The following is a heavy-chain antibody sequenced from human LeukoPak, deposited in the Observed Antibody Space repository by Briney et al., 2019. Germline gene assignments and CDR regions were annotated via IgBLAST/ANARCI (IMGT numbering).Heavy chain of an antibody. Sequence: SETLSLTCTVSGGSISSYYWSWIRQPPGKGLEWIGYIYYSGSTNYNPSLKSRVTISVDTSKNQFSLKLSSVTAADTAVYYCATNPGDFSRFDYWGQGTLVTVSS. CDR2: IYYSGST. CDR3: ATNPGDFSRFDY. V-gene: IGHV4-59*01. CDR1: GGSISSYY. D-gene: IGHD3-3*01. J-gene: IGHJ4*02.